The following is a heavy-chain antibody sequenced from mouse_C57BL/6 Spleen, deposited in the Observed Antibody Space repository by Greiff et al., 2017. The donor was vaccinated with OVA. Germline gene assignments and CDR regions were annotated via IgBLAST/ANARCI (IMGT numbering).Heavy chain of an antibody. CDR3: ARFQVWELDY. Sequence: VQLKQSGPELVKPGASVKMSCKASGYTFTDYNMHWVKQSHGKSLEWIGYINPNNGGTSYNQKFKGKATLTVNKSSSTAYMELRSLTSEDSAVYYCARFQVWELDYWGQGTTLTVSS. CDR2: INPNNGGT. V-gene: IGHV1-22*01. CDR1: GYTFTDYN. D-gene: IGHD2-10*02. J-gene: IGHJ2*01.